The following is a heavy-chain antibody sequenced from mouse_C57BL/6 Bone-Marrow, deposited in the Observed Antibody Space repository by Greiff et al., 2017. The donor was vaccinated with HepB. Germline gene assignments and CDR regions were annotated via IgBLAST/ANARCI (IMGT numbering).Heavy chain of an antibody. Sequence: EVQLVESEGGLVQPGSSMKLSCTASGFTFSDYYMAWVRQVPEKGLEWVANINYDGSSTYYLDSLKSRFIISRDNAKNILYLQMSSLKSEDTATYYCARDYYGSRYFDVWGTGTTVTVSS. CDR1: GFTFSDYY. J-gene: IGHJ1*03. V-gene: IGHV5-16*01. D-gene: IGHD1-1*01. CDR3: ARDYYGSRYFDV. CDR2: INYDGSST.